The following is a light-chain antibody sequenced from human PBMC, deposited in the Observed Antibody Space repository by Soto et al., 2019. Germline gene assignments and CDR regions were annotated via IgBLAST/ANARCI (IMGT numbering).Light chain of an antibody. J-gene: IGKJ1*01. CDR2: GAS. CDR1: QSVAANY. CDR3: HQTAANPWT. V-gene: IGKV3-20*01. Sequence: EVVLTQSPGTLSLSPGERATLSCRASQSVAANYLAWYQQKRGQAPRLLIYGASSRATGIPDRFGGSGSGTDFTLTISSLQPEDFATYYCHQTAANPWTFAQGTKVDI.